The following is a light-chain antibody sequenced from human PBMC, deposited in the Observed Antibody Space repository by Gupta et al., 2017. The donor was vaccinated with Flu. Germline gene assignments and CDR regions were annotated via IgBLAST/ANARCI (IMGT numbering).Light chain of an antibody. V-gene: IGLV1-40*01. J-gene: IGLJ2*01. CDR2: GNN. Sequence: QSVLTQPPSVSGAPGQGVTISCVGSCSNIGAGYDVHWYRHLPGTAPKLLIYGNNNRPSGVPDRFSGSKSGTSASLAISGLQAEDEADYYCQSYDSSLSGSLFGGGTKLTVL. CDR1: CSNIGAGYD. CDR3: QSYDSSLSGSL.